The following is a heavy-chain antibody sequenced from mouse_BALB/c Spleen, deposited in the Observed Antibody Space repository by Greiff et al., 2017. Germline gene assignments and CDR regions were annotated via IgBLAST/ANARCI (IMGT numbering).Heavy chain of an antibody. CDR1: GYTFTSYV. Sequence: EVQLVESGPELVKPGASVKMSCKASGYTFTSYVMHWVKQKPGQGLEWIGYINPYNDGTKYNEKFKGKATLTSDKSSSTAYMELSSLTSEDSAVYYCARKSSSKYYYAMDYWGQGTSVTVSS. V-gene: IGHV1-14*01. CDR2: INPYNDGT. D-gene: IGHD1-1*01. J-gene: IGHJ4*01. CDR3: ARKSSSKYYYAMDY.